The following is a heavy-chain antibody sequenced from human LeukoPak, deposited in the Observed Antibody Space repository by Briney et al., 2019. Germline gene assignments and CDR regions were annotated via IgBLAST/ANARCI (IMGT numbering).Heavy chain of an antibody. Sequence: GGSLRLSCAAPGFTFSSYGLHWVRQAPGKGLEWVAFIRYDGSNKYYADSVKGRFTISRDNSKNTLYLQMNSLRAEDTAVYYCAKDEELSYYDSSGYFNWGQGTLVTVSS. CDR2: IRYDGSNK. V-gene: IGHV3-30*02. CDR1: GFTFSSYG. CDR3: AKDEELSYYDSSGYFN. J-gene: IGHJ4*02. D-gene: IGHD3-22*01.